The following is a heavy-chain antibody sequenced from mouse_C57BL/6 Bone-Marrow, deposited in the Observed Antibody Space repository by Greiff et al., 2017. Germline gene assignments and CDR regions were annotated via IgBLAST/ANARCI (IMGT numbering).Heavy chain of an antibody. J-gene: IGHJ3*01. CDR3: ATRGPPWFAY. CDR1: GYSITSGYY. V-gene: IGHV3-6*01. Sequence: EVQLQESGPGLVKPSQSLSLTCSVTGYSITSGYYWNWIRQFPGNKLEWMGYISYDGRNHYNPSLKNRTSITRDTSKNQSFLTLNSVTTEDTATYCGATRGPPWFAYWGQGTMVTVSA. CDR2: ISYDGRN. D-gene: IGHD3-3*01.